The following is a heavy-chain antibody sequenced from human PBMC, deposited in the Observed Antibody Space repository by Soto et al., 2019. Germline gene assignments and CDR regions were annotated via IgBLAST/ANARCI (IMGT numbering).Heavy chain of an antibody. Sequence: EVQLVESGGGLIQSGGSLRLSCAASGLTVSSNYMSWVRQAPGKGLEWVSVIYRDGSTYYADSVKGRFTISRDHSKNTLDLQMNSLSADDTAVYFCANGGGAFCGTDCYRAFDYWGQGTLVTVSS. V-gene: IGHV3-53*01. CDR3: ANGGGAFCGTDCYRAFDY. CDR2: IYRDGST. CDR1: GLTVSSNY. J-gene: IGHJ4*02. D-gene: IGHD2-21*02.